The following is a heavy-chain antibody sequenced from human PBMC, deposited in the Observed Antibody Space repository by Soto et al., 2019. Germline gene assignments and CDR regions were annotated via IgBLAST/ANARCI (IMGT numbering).Heavy chain of an antibody. D-gene: IGHD5-18*01. V-gene: IGHV4-34*01. J-gene: IGHJ6*02. Sequence: VQLQQGGAGLLKPSETLSLPCAVYGGSFSGYSWSWIRQPPGRGLEGIGEINHSGSTNYHPSLKSRVTISVDTSKNQFSLKLSSVTAADTAVYYCARGQGDTAMVSYGMDVWGQGTTVTVSS. CDR2: INHSGST. CDR1: GGSFSGYS. CDR3: ARGQGDTAMVSYGMDV.